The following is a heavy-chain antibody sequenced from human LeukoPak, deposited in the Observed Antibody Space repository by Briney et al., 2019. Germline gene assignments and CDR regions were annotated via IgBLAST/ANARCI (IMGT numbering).Heavy chain of an antibody. V-gene: IGHV3-21*01. CDR3: ARDGGYSSSWFYPDY. J-gene: IGHJ4*02. CDR2: ISSSSSYI. Sequence: GGSLRLSCAASGFTFSSYSMNWVRQAPGKGLEWVSSISSSSSYIYYADSVKGRFTISRDNAKNPLYLQMNSLRAEDTAVYYCARDGGYSSSWFYPDYWGQGTLVTVSS. D-gene: IGHD6-13*01. CDR1: GFTFSSYS.